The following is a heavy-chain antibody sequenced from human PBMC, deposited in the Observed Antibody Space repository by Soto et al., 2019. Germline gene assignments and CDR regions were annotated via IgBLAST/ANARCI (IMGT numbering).Heavy chain of an antibody. CDR1: GGTFSSYT. CDR3: ARLRQLYQAESPYYYYMDV. Sequence: QVQLVQSGAEVKKPGSSVKVSCKASGGTFSSYTISWVRQAPGQGLEWMGRIIPILGIANYAQKFQGRVTITADKSTSSAYMELSSLRSEDTAVYYCARLRQLYQAESPYYYYMDVWGKGTTVTVSS. D-gene: IGHD2-2*01. CDR2: IIPILGIA. J-gene: IGHJ6*03. V-gene: IGHV1-69*02.